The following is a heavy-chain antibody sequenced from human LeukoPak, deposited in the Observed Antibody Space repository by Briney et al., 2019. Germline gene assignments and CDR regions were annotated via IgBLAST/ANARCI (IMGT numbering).Heavy chain of an antibody. CDR1: GFTFSSYA. J-gene: IGHJ4*02. CDR3: ARARPSMWIDY. Sequence: PGGSLRLSCAASGFTFSSYAMHWVRQAPGKGLEWVAVISYDESNKYYADSVKGRFTISRDSSKNTLYLQMNSLRPEDTAVYYCARARPSMWIDYWGQGTLVTVSS. D-gene: IGHD5-12*01. CDR2: ISYDESNK. V-gene: IGHV3-30*04.